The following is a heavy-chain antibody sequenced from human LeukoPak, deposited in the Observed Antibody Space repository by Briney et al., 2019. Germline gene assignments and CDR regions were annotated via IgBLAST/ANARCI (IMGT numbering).Heavy chain of an antibody. CDR2: ISSSGNT. V-gene: IGHV4-39*02. J-gene: IGHJ4*01. D-gene: IGHD3-3*01. CDR1: GGSTSGGNYY. Sequence: PSETLSLTCIVSGGSTSGGNYYWGWIRQPPGKGLEWIGGISSSGNTYYNPSLKSRITISIDTSKNHFSLRLSSVTAADTAVYYCARLGAGPTYYDFWSGYSSFYFDYWGQEPWSPSPQ. CDR3: ARLGAGPTYYDFWSGYSSFYFDY.